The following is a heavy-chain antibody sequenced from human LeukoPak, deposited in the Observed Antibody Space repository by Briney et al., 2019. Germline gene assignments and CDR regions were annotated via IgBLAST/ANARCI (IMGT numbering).Heavy chain of an antibody. Sequence: SGGSLRLSCAASGFTFSSYWMTWVRQAPEKGLAWVANIKQDGSEKYHVDSVEGRFIISRDNAKNSLYLQMNNLRAEDTAVYYCARRGFPTSPVGAFDIWGQGTVVTVSP. CDR3: ARRGFPTSPVGAFDI. D-gene: IGHD3-22*01. CDR2: IKQDGSEK. CDR1: GFTFSSYW. J-gene: IGHJ3*02. V-gene: IGHV3-7*01.